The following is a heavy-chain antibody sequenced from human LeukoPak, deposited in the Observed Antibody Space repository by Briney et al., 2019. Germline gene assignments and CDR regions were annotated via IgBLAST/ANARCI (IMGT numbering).Heavy chain of an antibody. J-gene: IGHJ3*02. Sequence: GASVKVSCKASGYTFTSYDINWVRQATGQGLEWMGWMNPNSGNTGYAQKFQGRVTMTRNTSISTAYMELSSLRSEDTAVYYCARDPLTTVVTTDDAFDIWGQGTMVAVSS. CDR2: MNPNSGNT. CDR3: ARDPLTTVVTTDDAFDI. D-gene: IGHD4-23*01. V-gene: IGHV1-8*01. CDR1: GYTFTSYD.